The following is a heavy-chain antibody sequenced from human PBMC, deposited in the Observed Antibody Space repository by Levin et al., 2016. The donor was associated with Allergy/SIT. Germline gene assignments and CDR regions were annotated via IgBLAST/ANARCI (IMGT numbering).Heavy chain of an antibody. V-gene: IGHV1-2*02. CDR3: ARAIVAGAPDDY. D-gene: IGHD6-19*01. Sequence: ASVKVSCKASRYTFTAYDIHWVRQAPGQGLEWMGWINPNSGGTNYAQQFQGRVTMTRDTSISIAYMELSRLRSDDTAVYYCARAIVAGAPDDYWGQGTLVTVSS. CDR1: RYTFTAYD. CDR2: INPNSGGT. J-gene: IGHJ4*02.